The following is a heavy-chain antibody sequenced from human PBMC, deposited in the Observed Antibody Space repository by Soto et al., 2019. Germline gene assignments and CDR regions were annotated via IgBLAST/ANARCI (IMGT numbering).Heavy chain of an antibody. CDR2: IKSKTDGGTT. V-gene: IGHV3-15*07. CDR3: TTEAGLDPYNVDTAMVQDSGFDY. CDR1: GFTFSNAW. J-gene: IGHJ4*02. Sequence: GGSLRLSCAASGFTFSNAWMNWVRQAPGKGLEWVGRIKSKTDGGTTDYAAPVKGRFTISRDDSKNTLYLQMNSLKTEDTAVYYCTTEAGLDPYNVDTAMVQDSGFDYWGQGTLVTVSS. D-gene: IGHD5-18*01.